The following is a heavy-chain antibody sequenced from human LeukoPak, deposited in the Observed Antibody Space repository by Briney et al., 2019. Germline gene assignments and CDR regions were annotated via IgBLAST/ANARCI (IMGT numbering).Heavy chain of an antibody. V-gene: IGHV4-39*07. D-gene: IGHD5-18*01. CDR1: GGSISSSSYY. Sequence: SETLSLTCTVSGGSISSSSYYWGWIRQPPGKGLEWIGEINHSGSTNYNPSLKSRVTISVDTSKNQFSLKLSSVTAADTAVYYCVVDTAMVTLFDYWGQGTLVTVSS. CDR2: INHSGST. J-gene: IGHJ4*02. CDR3: VVDTAMVTLFDY.